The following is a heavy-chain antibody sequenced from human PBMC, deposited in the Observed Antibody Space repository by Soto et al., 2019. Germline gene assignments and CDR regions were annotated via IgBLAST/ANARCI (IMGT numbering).Heavy chain of an antibody. D-gene: IGHD3-3*01. V-gene: IGHV1-69*13. CDR1: GGTFSSYA. CDR3: AYYLRFASFDY. J-gene: IGHJ4*02. Sequence: ASVKVSCKASGGTFSSYAISWVRQAPGQRLEWMGGIIPIFGTANYAQKFQGRVTITADESTSTAYMELSSLRSEDTAVYYCAYYLRFASFDYWGQGTLVTVSS. CDR2: IIPIFGTA.